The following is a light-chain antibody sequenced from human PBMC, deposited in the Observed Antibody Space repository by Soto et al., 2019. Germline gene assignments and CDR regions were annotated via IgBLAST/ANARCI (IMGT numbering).Light chain of an antibody. CDR3: CSYAGSSAYV. Sequence: QSALTQPASVSGSPGQSITISCTGTSSDVGSYNLVSWYQQPPGKAPKLMIYEGSKRPSGVSNRFSGSKSGNTASLTISGLQAEDEADYYCCSYAGSSAYVFGTGTKVTV. CDR2: EGS. CDR1: SSDVGSYNL. J-gene: IGLJ1*01. V-gene: IGLV2-23*01.